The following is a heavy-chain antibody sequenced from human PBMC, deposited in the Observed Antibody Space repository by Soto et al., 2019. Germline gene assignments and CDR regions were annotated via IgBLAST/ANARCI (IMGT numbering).Heavy chain of an antibody. CDR3: AGDIRSGSYRFDY. Sequence: SETLSLTCTVSGGSISSYYWSWLRQTPGKGLAWIGYIYDSGSTLYNPSLKSRVTISVDRPNNQFSLKVSSVTAADTAVYYCAGDIRSGSYRFDYWGQGTLVTVSS. D-gene: IGHD1-26*01. J-gene: IGHJ4*02. V-gene: IGHV4-4*08. CDR2: IYDSGST. CDR1: GGSISSYY.